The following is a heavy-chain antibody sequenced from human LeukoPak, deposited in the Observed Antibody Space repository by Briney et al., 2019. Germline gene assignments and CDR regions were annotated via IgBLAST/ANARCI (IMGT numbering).Heavy chain of an antibody. Sequence: SETLSLTCTVSGGSISSYYWSWIRQPPGKGLEWIGYIYYSGSTNYKPSLKSRVTISVDTSKNQFSLRLSSVTAADTAVYYCAKSGGYGLIDYWGQGTLVTVSS. CDR3: AKSGGYGLIDY. V-gene: IGHV4-59*08. CDR1: GGSISSYY. D-gene: IGHD1-26*01. CDR2: IYYSGST. J-gene: IGHJ4*02.